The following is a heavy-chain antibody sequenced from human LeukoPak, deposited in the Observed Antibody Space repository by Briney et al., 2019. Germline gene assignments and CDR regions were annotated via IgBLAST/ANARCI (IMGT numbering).Heavy chain of an antibody. CDR2: ISAYNGNT. CDR1: GGTFSSYA. D-gene: IGHD6-19*01. CDR3: AREGRRYSSGPYYFDY. V-gene: IGHV1-18*01. Sequence: ASVKVSCKASGGTFSSYAISWVRQAPGQGLEWMGWISAYNGNTNYAQKLQGRVTMTTDTSTSTAYMELRSLRSDDTAVYYCAREGRRYSSGPYYFDYWGQGTLVTVSS. J-gene: IGHJ4*02.